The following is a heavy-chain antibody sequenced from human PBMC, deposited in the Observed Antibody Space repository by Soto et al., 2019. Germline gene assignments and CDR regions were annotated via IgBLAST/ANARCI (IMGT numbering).Heavy chain of an antibody. D-gene: IGHD6-25*01. J-gene: IGHJ4*02. CDR2: INTDGTRT. V-gene: IGHV3-74*01. Sequence: EVQLVESGGGLVQPGGSLRLSCAASGFSFSSYWMHWVRQAPGRGLMWVSGINTDGTRTSYADSVKGRFTISRDKGKNTLYLQMNSLRAEDTAVYYCARGSGFQAGVHGYWGQGILITVSS. CDR1: GFSFSSYW. CDR3: ARGSGFQAGVHGY.